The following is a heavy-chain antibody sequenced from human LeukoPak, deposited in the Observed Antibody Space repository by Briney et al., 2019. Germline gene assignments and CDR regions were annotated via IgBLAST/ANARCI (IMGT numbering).Heavy chain of an antibody. CDR2: MNPNSGNT. J-gene: IGHJ6*02. D-gene: IGHD2-8*01. V-gene: IGHV1-8*02. CDR3: ARGPPRYCTNGVCYLAYYYYYGMDV. Sequence: ASVKVSCKASGYTFTSYGISWVRQAPGQGLEWMGWMNPNSGNTGYAQKFQGRVTMTRNTSISTAYMELSSLRSEDTAVYYCARGPPRYCTNGVCYLAYYYYYGMDVWGQGTTVTVSS. CDR1: GYTFTSYG.